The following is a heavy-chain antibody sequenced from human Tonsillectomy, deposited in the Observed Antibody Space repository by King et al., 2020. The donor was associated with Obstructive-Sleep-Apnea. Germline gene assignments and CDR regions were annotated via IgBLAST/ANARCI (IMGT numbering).Heavy chain of an antibody. V-gene: IGHV4-31*03. CDR2: IYYSGST. CDR1: GGSISSGGYY. CDR3: AREGLSDLGFDY. Sequence: VQLQESGPGLVKPSQTLSLTCTVSGGSISSGGYYWSWIRQHPGKGLEWIGYIYYSGSTYYNLSLKSRVTIAVDTSKNQFSLKLSSVTAADTAVYYCAREGLSDLGFDYWGQGTLVTVSS. D-gene: IGHD1-26*01. J-gene: IGHJ4*02.